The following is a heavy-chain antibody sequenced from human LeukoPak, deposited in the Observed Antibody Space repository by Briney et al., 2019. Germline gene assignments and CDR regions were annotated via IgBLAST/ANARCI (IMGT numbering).Heavy chain of an antibody. J-gene: IGHJ5*02. CDR1: GDSFSSYY. V-gene: IGHV4-38-2*02. D-gene: IGHD5-12*01. Sequence: SETLSLTCSVSGDSFSSYYWGWIRQPPGKRLEWVGSISSSGNTYYNPTLKSRVTISVDTSKNQFSLNLTSVTAADAAVYYCARDLGYSGFDWAPWGQGTLVTVSS. CDR3: ARDLGYSGFDWAP. CDR2: ISSSGNT.